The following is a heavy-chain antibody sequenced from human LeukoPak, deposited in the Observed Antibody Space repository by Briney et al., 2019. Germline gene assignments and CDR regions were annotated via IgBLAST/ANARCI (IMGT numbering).Heavy chain of an antibody. CDR3: ARTEYSNYAYYYYYMDV. CDR1: GGSISSGGYY. CDR2: IYYSGNT. J-gene: IGHJ6*03. Sequence: KASETLSLTCTVSGGSISSGGYYWSWIRQHPGKGLEWIGYIYYSGNTYYNPSLKSRVTISVDTSKNQFSLKLSSVTAADTAVYYCARTEYSNYAYYYYYMDVWGKGTTVTVSS. V-gene: IGHV4-31*03. D-gene: IGHD4-11*01.